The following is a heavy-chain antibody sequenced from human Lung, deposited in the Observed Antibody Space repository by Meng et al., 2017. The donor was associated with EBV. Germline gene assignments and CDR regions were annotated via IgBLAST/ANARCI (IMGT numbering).Heavy chain of an antibody. J-gene: IGHJ4*02. CDR3: ANAGRFGESLGDY. Sequence: QVQLQESGPVLVQPSQTLSLTCTVSGGSVISGGYYWSWIRQQPGKGLEWIGYIYYTGSSFYNPSLKSRVTISVDTSKNQFSLNLSSVTAADTAVYYCANAGRFGESLGDYWGQGILVTVSS. V-gene: IGHV4-31*03. D-gene: IGHD3-10*01. CDR1: GGSVISGGYY. CDR2: IYYTGSS.